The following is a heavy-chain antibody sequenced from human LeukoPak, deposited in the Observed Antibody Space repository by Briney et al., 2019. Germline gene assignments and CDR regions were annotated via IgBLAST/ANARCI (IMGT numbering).Heavy chain of an antibody. CDR3: ASHDYGDYDGGAYSAFDI. V-gene: IGHV3-7*03. CDR1: GFTFSSYW. Sequence: SGGSLRLSCAASGFTFSSYWVSWVRQAPGKGLEWVANIKQDGREKYYVDSVKGRFTISRDNAKNSLYLQMNSLRAEDTAVYYCASHDYGDYDGGAYSAFDIWGQGTMVTVSS. CDR2: IKQDGREK. D-gene: IGHD4-17*01. J-gene: IGHJ3*02.